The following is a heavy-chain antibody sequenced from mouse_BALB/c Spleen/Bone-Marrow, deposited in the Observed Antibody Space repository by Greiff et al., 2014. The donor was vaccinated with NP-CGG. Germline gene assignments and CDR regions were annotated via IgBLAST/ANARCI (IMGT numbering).Heavy chain of an antibody. CDR3: TSYYGYY. V-gene: IGHV6-6*01. Sequence: EVQLVESGGGLVQPGGSMKLSCAASGFTFSDAWMDWVRQSPEKGLEWAAEIRNKANNLAAYFSESVKGRFTISRDDSKSSVYLQMNILRPEDTGIYYCTSYYGYYWGQGTTLTVSS. J-gene: IGHJ2*01. CDR2: IRNKANNLAA. D-gene: IGHD1-2*01. CDR1: GFTFSDAW.